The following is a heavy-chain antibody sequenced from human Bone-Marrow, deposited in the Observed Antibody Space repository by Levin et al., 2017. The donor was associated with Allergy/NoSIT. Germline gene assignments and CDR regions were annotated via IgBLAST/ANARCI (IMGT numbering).Heavy chain of an antibody. CDR2: IILMFGTT. J-gene: IGHJ4*02. V-gene: IGHV1-69*13. CDR1: GGSFSTYA. CDR3: AGQKWAYYYDSSGHYYDY. D-gene: IGHD3-22*01. Sequence: ASVKVSCKASGGSFSTYAVNWVRQAPGQGLEWMGGIILMFGTTNYAQKFQDRVTIIADDSTSTAYMELSSLRSEDTAVYYCAGQKWAYYYDSSGHYYDYWGQGVPVTVSS.